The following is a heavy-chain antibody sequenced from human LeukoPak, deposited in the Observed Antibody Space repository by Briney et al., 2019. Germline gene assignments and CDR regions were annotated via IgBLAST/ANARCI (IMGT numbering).Heavy chain of an antibody. J-gene: IGHJ5*02. Sequence: RSSETLTLTCSVSGASVSNSYWIWIRQPAGKGLEWIGRVYTLGGTSYNPSLKSRVTMSVDTSKNQLSLTLTSVTAADTGVYFCAKVNILQWSPVAFRFDPWGQGTLVTVSP. CDR1: GASVSNSY. CDR3: AKVNILQWSPVAFRFDP. D-gene: IGHD3-3*01. V-gene: IGHV4-4*07. CDR2: VYTLGGT.